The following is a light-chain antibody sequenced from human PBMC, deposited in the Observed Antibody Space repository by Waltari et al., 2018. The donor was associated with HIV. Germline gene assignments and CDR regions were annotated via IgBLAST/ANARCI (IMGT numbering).Light chain of an antibody. CDR2: GAS. Sequence: EIVLTQSPGTLSLSPGERATLSCRASQSVSSSYLAWYQQKPGQAPRLLIYGASSRATGSPDRFGGSGSGTDFTLTISRLEPEDFAVYYGQQSGSSPRTFGQGTKVEIK. CDR3: QQSGSSPRT. CDR1: QSVSSSY. J-gene: IGKJ1*01. V-gene: IGKV3-20*01.